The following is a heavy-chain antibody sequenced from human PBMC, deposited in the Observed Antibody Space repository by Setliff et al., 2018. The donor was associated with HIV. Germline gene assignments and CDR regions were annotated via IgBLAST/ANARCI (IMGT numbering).Heavy chain of an antibody. CDR2: INHSGST. V-gene: IGHV4-34*01. CDR1: GGSFSGYY. CDR3: ARGKQQLGLYYYYYYMDV. J-gene: IGHJ6*03. D-gene: IGHD6-13*01. Sequence: PSETLSLTCAVYGGSFSGYYWSWIRQPPGKGLEWIGEINHSGSTNYNPSLKSRVTISVDTSKNQFSLKLSSVTAADTAVYYCARGKQQLGLYYYYYYMDVWGKGTTVTVSS.